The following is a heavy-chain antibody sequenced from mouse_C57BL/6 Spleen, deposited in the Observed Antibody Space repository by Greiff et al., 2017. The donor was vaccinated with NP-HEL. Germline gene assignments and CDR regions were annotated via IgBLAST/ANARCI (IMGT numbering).Heavy chain of an antibody. D-gene: IGHD1-1*01. CDR3: AATVVARGDWYFDV. CDR2: INPSTGGT. Sequence: EVKLVESGPELVKPGASVKISCKASGYSFTGYYMNWVKQSPEKSLEWIGEINPSTGGTTYNQKFKAKATLTVDKSSSTAYMQLKSLTSEDSAVYYCAATVVARGDWYFDVWGTGTTVTVSS. V-gene: IGHV1-42*01. CDR1: GYSFTGYY. J-gene: IGHJ1*03.